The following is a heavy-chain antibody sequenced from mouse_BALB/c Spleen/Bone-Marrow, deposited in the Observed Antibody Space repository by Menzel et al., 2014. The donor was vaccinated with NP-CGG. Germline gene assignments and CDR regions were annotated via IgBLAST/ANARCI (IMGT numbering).Heavy chain of an antibody. CDR3: ARLGYYGTFAY. CDR2: INPDSSTI. D-gene: IGHD1-1*01. CDR1: GFDFSRYW. J-gene: IGHJ3*01. Sequence: DVQLQQSGGGLVQPGGSLKLSCAASGFDFSRYWMSWVRQAPGKGLEWIGEINPDSSTINYTPSLKDKFIISRDNAKNTLYLQMSKVRSEDTALYYCARLGYYGTFAYWGQGTLVTVSA. V-gene: IGHV4-1*02.